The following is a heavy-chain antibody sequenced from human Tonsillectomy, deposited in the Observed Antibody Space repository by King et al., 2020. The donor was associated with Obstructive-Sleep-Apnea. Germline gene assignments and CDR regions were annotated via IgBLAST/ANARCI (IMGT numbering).Heavy chain of an antibody. CDR2: LSGSGGIT. CDR1: GFTFRSYA. D-gene: IGHD3-9*01. Sequence: VQLVESGGDLVQPGGSLRLSCAASGFTFRSYAMSWVRQAAGEGLEWVSGLSGSGGITDYADSVKGRFTISRDNSKNTVYLQMNSPRAEETAVYYCAKDSMDYDTLTGPVDYWGQGTLVTVSS. CDR3: AKDSMDYDTLTGPVDY. V-gene: IGHV3-23*04. J-gene: IGHJ4*02.